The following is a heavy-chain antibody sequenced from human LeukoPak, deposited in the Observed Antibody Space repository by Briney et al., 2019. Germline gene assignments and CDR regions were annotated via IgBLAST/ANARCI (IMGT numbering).Heavy chain of an antibody. CDR1: GGTFSSYT. D-gene: IGHD3-22*01. CDR2: IIPILGIA. Sequence: SVKVSCKASGGTFSSYTISWVRQAPGQGLEWMGRIIPILGIANYAQKFQGRVTITADKSTSAAYMELSSLRSEDTAVYYCARDLPYYDSSGYDHRRWFDPWGQGTLVTVSS. CDR3: ARDLPYYDSSGYDHRRWFDP. J-gene: IGHJ5*02. V-gene: IGHV1-69*04.